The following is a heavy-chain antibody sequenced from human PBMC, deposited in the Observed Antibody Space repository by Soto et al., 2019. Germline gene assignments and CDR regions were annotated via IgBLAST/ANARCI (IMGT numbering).Heavy chain of an antibody. CDR3: AIVGYSSNWYHALDY. J-gene: IGHJ4*02. D-gene: IGHD6-13*01. Sequence: QVQLVQSGAEVKKPGASVKVSCKASGYTFTTYDINWVRQATGEGLEWMGWMNPNSGNTGHAQKFQGRVTMTRDTSIGTAYKELERLSDHDPAVYYRAIVGYSSNWYHALDYRGQATLVTVSS. V-gene: IGHV1-8*01. CDR2: MNPNSGNT. CDR1: GYTFTTYD.